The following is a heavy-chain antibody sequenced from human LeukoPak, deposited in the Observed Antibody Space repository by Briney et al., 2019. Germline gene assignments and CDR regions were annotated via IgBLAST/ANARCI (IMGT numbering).Heavy chain of an antibody. CDR3: ASSHSILGYSYVCVL. D-gene: IGHD5-18*01. J-gene: IGHJ4*02. V-gene: IGHV4-34*01. Sequence: SETLSLTCAVYGGSFSGYYWSWIRQPPGKGLEWIGEINHSGSTNYNPSLKSRVTISVDTSKNQFSLKLSSVTAADTAVYYCASSHSILGYSYVCVLWGQGTLVTVSS. CDR1: GGSFSGYY. CDR2: INHSGST.